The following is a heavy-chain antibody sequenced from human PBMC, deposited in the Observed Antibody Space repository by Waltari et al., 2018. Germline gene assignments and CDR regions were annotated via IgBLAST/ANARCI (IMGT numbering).Heavy chain of an antibody. D-gene: IGHD3-3*01. Sequence: QVRLQQWGAGLLKPSETLSLTCAVYGGSFSGYYWSWIRQPPGKGLEWIGEINHRGSTNYNPSLKSRVTRSVDTPRNQFSLKLNSVTAADTAVYYCARSARFLEWLSPRGYFDYWGQGTLVTVSS. J-gene: IGHJ4*02. CDR2: INHRGST. V-gene: IGHV4-34*01. CDR3: ARSARFLEWLSPRGYFDY. CDR1: GGSFSGYY.